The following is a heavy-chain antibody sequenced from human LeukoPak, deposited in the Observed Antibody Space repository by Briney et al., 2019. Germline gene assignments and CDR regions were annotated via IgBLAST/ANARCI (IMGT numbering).Heavy chain of an antibody. Sequence: GGSLRLSCAASGFTFSSYAMHWVRQAPGTGLEYVSAISSNGGSTYYANSVKGRFTISRDNSKNTLYLQMGSLRAEDMAVYYCARDFGAFGGYWGQGTLVTVSS. D-gene: IGHD3-3*01. V-gene: IGHV3-64*01. J-gene: IGHJ4*02. CDR1: GFTFSSYA. CDR3: ARDFGAFGGY. CDR2: ISSNGGST.